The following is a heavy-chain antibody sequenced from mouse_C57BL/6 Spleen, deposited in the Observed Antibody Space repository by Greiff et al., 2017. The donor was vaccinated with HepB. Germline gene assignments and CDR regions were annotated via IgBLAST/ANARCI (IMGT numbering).Heavy chain of an antibody. Sequence: QVQLKESGAELAKPGASVKLSCKASGYTFTSYWMHWVKQRPGQGLEWIGYINPSSGYTKYNQKFKDKATLTADKSSSTAYMQLSSLTYEDSAVYYCASITTVVARYFDVWGTGTTVTVSS. J-gene: IGHJ1*03. CDR2: INPSSGYT. D-gene: IGHD1-1*01. V-gene: IGHV1-7*01. CDR1: GYTFTSYW. CDR3: ASITTVVARYFDV.